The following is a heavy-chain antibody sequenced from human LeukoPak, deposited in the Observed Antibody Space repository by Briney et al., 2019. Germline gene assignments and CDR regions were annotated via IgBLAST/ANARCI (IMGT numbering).Heavy chain of an antibody. Sequence: PGGSLRLSCAASGFTFTSYAMSWVRQVPGKGLVWVSRINTDGRTTNYADSVKGRFTISRDNAKNTLYLQMNSLRADDTAVYYCARTIMAATGNDYWGQGTLVTVSS. V-gene: IGHV3-74*01. CDR2: INTDGRTT. J-gene: IGHJ4*02. CDR1: GFTFTSYA. D-gene: IGHD6-13*01. CDR3: ARTIMAATGNDY.